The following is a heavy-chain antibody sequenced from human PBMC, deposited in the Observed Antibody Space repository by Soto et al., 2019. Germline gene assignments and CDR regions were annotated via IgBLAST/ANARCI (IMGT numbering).Heavy chain of an antibody. CDR1: GGSISSYY. J-gene: IGHJ3*02. Sequence: SETLSLTYTVSGGSISSYYWSWIRQPPGKGLEWIGYIYYSGSTNYNPSLKSRVTISVDTSKNQFSLKLSSVTAADTAVYYCARKPYYDYIWGSYRSKLIDAFDIWGQGTMVTVSS. CDR2: IYYSGST. V-gene: IGHV4-59*08. CDR3: ARKPYYDYIWGSYRSKLIDAFDI. D-gene: IGHD3-16*02.